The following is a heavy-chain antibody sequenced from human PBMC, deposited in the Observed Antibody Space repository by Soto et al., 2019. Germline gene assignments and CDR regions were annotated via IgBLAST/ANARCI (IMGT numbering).Heavy chain of an antibody. CDR1: GCTFTTFA. CDR2: INAGNGNT. D-gene: IGHD1-1*01. J-gene: IGHJ4*02. CDR3: ARGGIQHYFDY. Sequence: ASVKGSCKASGCTFTTFAIQWVGKAPGRRIESMGWINAGNGNTKYPQKFQGRVTITRDTSANTAYMEPSTLRSEDTAVYYSARGGIQHYFDYWREGIPVTVS. V-gene: IGHV1-3*01.